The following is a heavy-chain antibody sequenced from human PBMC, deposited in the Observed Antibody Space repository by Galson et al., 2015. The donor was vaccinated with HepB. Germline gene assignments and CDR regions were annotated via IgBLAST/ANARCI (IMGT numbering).Heavy chain of an antibody. CDR3: ARDSSFYYGSGTFLQRLDY. CDR2: ITSSSDAI. V-gene: IGHV3-48*03. Sequence: SLRLSCAASGFTFRSYDMNWVRQAPGKGLEWISCITSSSDAIYYADSVKGRFTISRDNANNLLYLQLNSPRADDTAVYYCARDSSFYYGSGTFLQRLDYWGQGTLVSVSS. D-gene: IGHD3-10*01. CDR1: GFTFRSYD. J-gene: IGHJ4*02.